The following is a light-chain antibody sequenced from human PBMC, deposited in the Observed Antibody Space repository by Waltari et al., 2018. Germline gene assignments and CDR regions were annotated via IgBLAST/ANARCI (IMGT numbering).Light chain of an antibody. J-gene: IGLJ1*01. Sequence: SDVLTQPPSVSVATGQTARITCGGSMLETTGVHWYQQRPGQAPPLVVYVDNDRPSGVPERWSGSSSGKTATRTITSVEAGDEADYYCQVWHSGRDPLFGAGTKLTVL. V-gene: IGLV3-21*02. CDR2: VDN. CDR1: MLETTG. CDR3: QVWHSGRDPL.